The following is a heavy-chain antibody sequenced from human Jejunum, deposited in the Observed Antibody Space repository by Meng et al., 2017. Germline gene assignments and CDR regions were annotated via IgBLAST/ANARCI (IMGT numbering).Heavy chain of an antibody. D-gene: IGHD3-9*01. CDR2: IYYSGNT. J-gene: IGHJ4*02. CDR1: GGSISSGDYY. Sequence: QVQLQESGPGLVKPSQTLSFTCPVSGGSISSGDYYWSWIRQPPGKGLEWIGYIYYSGNTYYNPSLKSRVTISVDTPKNQFSLKLSSVTAADTAVYYCASYDLFTGFGFDYWGQGTPVTVSS. V-gene: IGHV4-30-4*01. CDR3: ASYDLFTGFGFDY.